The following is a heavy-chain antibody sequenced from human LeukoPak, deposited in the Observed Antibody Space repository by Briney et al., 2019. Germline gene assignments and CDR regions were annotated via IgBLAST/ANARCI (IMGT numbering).Heavy chain of an antibody. CDR3: ARAPGMEYQLLIDAFDI. Sequence: ASVKVSCKASGYTFTSYDINWVRQATGQGLEWMGWMNPNSGNTGYAQKFQGRVTITRNTSISTAYMELSSLSSEDTAVYYCARAPGMEYQLLIDAFDIWGQGTMVTVSS. V-gene: IGHV1-8*03. CDR1: GYTFTSYD. J-gene: IGHJ3*02. D-gene: IGHD2-2*01. CDR2: MNPNSGNT.